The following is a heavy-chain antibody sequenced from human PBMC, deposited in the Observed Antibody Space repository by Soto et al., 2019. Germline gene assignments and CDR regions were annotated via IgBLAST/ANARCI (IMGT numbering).Heavy chain of an antibody. J-gene: IGHJ6*04. V-gene: IGHV1-2*04. Sequence: RASVKVSSKASGYTFTGYYMPWVRQAPGQGLEWMGWINPNSGGTNYAQKFQGWVTMTRDTSISTAYMELSRLRSDDTAVHYCARDRRSYYGMDVWGRGTMVTVAS. CDR1: GYTFTGYY. CDR2: INPNSGGT. CDR3: ARDRRSYYGMDV.